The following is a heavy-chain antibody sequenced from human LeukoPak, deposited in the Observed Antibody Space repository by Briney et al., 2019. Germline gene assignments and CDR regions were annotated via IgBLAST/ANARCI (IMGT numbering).Heavy chain of an antibody. CDR3: ARFNDWDGTPDY. D-gene: IGHD1-1*01. Sequence: SVKVSYKASGYTFSSSYGISWVRQAPAQGLEWMGWISGYTGNTNYGQKVQGRVTMTTDTSTSTAYMELTSLRSDDTAVYYCARFNDWDGTPDYWGQGTLVTVSS. CDR2: ISGYTGNT. J-gene: IGHJ4*02. V-gene: IGHV1-18*01. CDR1: GYTFSSSYG.